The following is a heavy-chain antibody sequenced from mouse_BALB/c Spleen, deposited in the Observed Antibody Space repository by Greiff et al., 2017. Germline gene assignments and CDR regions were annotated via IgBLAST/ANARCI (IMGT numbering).Heavy chain of an antibody. CDR3: ARHPLITTVVATEAMDY. Sequence: EVHLVESGGGLVKPGGSLKLSCAASGFAFSSYDMSWVRQTPEKRLEWVAYISSGGGSTYYPDTVKGRFTISRDNAKNTLYLQMSSLKSEDTAMYYCARHPLITTVVATEAMDYWGQGTSVTVSS. J-gene: IGHJ4*01. CDR1: GFAFSSYD. CDR2: ISSGGGST. V-gene: IGHV5-12-1*01. D-gene: IGHD1-1*01.